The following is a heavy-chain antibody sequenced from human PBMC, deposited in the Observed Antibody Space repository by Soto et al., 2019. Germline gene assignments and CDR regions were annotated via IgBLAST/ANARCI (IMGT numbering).Heavy chain of an antibody. CDR3: ARGVMITFGGVIVPYFEY. D-gene: IGHD3-16*02. CDR1: GYTFTGYY. J-gene: IGHJ4*02. V-gene: IGHV1-2*04. Sequence: EASVKVSCKASGYTFTGYYMHWVRQAPGQGLEWMGWINPNSGGTNYAQKFQGWVTMTRDTSISTAYMELSRLRSDDTAVYYCARGVMITFGGVIVPYFEYWGEGTLVTVS. CDR2: INPNSGGT.